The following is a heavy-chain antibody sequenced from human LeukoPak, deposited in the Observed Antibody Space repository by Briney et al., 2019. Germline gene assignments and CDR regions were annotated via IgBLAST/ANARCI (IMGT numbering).Heavy chain of an antibody. D-gene: IGHD2-21*01. Sequence: GGSLRLSCAASGFTVSSNYMSWVRQAPGKGLEWVLVIYSGGSTYHADSVRGRFTIYRDNFRNTLYLQMNRLRVEDAALYYCARAPVTSCRGAFCYPFDLWGQGVLVTVSS. J-gene: IGHJ4*02. V-gene: IGHV3-53*01. CDR1: GFTVSSNY. CDR2: IYSGGST. CDR3: ARAPVTSCRGAFCYPFDL.